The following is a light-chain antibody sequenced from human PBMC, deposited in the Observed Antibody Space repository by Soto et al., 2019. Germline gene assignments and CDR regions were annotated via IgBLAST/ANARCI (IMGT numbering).Light chain of an antibody. CDR3: QQYNNWLPWT. V-gene: IGKV3-15*01. Sequence: IEMTQSPATLSVPPGDTATLSCRASQSVSSNVAWYQRRPGQAPRLLIYGASTRATGIPARFSCSGSGTHFTLTISSLQSEDFALYYCQQYNNWLPWTFGQGTKVEIK. CDR2: GAS. J-gene: IGKJ1*01. CDR1: QSVSSN.